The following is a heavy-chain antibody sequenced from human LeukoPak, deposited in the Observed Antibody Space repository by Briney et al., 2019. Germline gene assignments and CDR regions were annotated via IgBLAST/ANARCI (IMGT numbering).Heavy chain of an antibody. Sequence: GGSLRLSCAASGFTFTTYWMSWVRQLPGKGLEWVANIKQDGSEKYYVDSVKGRFTISRDNAKNSLYLQMNSLRAEDTAVYYCARWYYYGSESYFNWGLGTLVTVSS. D-gene: IGHD3-10*01. V-gene: IGHV3-7*01. CDR1: GFTFTTYW. J-gene: IGHJ4*02. CDR2: IKQDGSEK. CDR3: ARWYYYGSESYFN.